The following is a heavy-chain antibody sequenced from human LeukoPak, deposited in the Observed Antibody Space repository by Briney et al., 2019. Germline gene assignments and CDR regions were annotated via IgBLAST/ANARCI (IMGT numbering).Heavy chain of an antibody. Sequence: ASAKVSCTASGYTFTSYGISWVRQAPGQGLEWMGWISAYNGNTNYAQTLQGRVTMTTDTSKSTAYMEMRSLRADDTAVYYCGMVSEAGFDIWGQGTMVTVSS. V-gene: IGHV1-18*01. D-gene: IGHD3-10*01. CDR2: ISAYNGNT. J-gene: IGHJ3*02. CDR1: GYTFTSYG. CDR3: GMVSEAGFDI.